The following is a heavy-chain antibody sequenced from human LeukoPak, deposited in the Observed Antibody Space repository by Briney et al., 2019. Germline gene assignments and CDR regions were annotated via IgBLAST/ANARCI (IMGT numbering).Heavy chain of an antibody. V-gene: IGHV3-66*04. CDR3: ARQQDTTNPGY. CDR1: GVSVSSNY. D-gene: IGHD5-18*01. CDR2: IYSGGNT. Sequence: GSLRLPCAASGVSVSSNYMNWVRQAPGKGLEWVSIIYSGGNTYYADSVKGRFTISRDNSKNTLYLQMNGLRAEDTAVYYCARQQDTTNPGYWGQGTLVTVSS. J-gene: IGHJ4*02.